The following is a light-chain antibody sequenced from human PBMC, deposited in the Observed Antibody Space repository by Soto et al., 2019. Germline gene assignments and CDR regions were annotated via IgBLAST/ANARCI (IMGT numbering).Light chain of an antibody. CDR3: SSLADSSARDYV. J-gene: IGLJ1*01. V-gene: IGLV2-14*03. Sequence: QSVLTQPASVSGSPGQSVTISCTGTSRDIGAYDYVSWYQQHPGGVPKLLIYDVSSRPSGVSSRFSGSKSGNTASLTISGLQADDESHYYCSSLADSSARDYVFGGGTKLTVL. CDR1: SRDIGAYDY. CDR2: DVS.